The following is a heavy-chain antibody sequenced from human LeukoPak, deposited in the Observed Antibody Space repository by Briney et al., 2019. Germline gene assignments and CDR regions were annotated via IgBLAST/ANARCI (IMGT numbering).Heavy chain of an antibody. J-gene: IGHJ4*02. CDR2: INPSSGGT. CDR3: AGRPDTSVVAIFDY. CDR1: GGTFSSYA. V-gene: IGHV1-2*02. D-gene: IGHD2-2*01. Sequence: GASVKVSCKASGGTFSSYAISWVRQAPGQGLEWMGWINPSSGGTNYAQKFQGRVTMTGDTSISTAYMELSRLSSDDTAVYFCAGRPDTSVVAIFDYWGQGTLVTISS.